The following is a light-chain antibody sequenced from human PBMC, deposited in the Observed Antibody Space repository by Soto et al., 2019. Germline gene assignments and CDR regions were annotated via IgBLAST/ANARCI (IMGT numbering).Light chain of an antibody. CDR3: SSYTTTNTLV. CDR2: EVS. V-gene: IGLV2-14*01. Sequence: QSALTQPASVSGSPGQSITISCTGTGSDVGGYNFVSWYQHHPGKVPKLMLYEVSNRPSGVSSRFSGSKSGNTASLTISGLQAEDEADYYCSSYTTTNTLVFGTGTKVTVL. CDR1: GSDVGGYNF. J-gene: IGLJ1*01.